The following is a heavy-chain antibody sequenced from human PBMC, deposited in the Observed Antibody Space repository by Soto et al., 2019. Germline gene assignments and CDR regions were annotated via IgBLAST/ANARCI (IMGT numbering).Heavy chain of an antibody. CDR2: ISRSSTGI. Sequence: EVQLVESGGGLVQPGGSLRLSCAASGFTFSLYSMSWVRQAPGKGLEWVSYISRSSTGIHYADSVKGRSTISRDDATNSMHLQMNSLRDGDTAVYSCARAVTWALDVWGQGTTVSISS. D-gene: IGHD3-16*02. CDR1: GFTFSLYS. V-gene: IGHV3-48*02. J-gene: IGHJ6*02. CDR3: ARAVTWALDV.